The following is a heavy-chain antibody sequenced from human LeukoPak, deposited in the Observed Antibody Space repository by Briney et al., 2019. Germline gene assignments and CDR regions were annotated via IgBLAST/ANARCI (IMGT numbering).Heavy chain of an antibody. CDR2: IVVGSGNT. CDR3: ARDRRYSSSWSPSYYFDY. D-gene: IGHD6-13*01. Sequence: SVKVPCKASGFTFTSSAMQWVRQARGQRLEWIGWIVVGSGNTNYAQKFQERVTITRDMSTSTAYMELSSLRSEDTAVYYCARDRRYSSSWSPSYYFDYWGQGTLVTVSS. CDR1: GFTFTSSA. V-gene: IGHV1-58*02. J-gene: IGHJ4*02.